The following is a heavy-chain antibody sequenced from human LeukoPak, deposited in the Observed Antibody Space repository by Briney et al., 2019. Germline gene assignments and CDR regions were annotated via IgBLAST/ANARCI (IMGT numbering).Heavy chain of an antibody. CDR1: GGSFSGYY. CDR2: IYYSGST. Sequence: PSETLSLTCAVYGGSFSGYYWSWIRQPPGKGLEWIGYIYYSGSTYYNPSLKSRVTMSVDTSKNQFSLKLSSVTAADTAVYYCARLLRGYFDYWGQGTLVTVSS. V-gene: IGHV4-34*10. J-gene: IGHJ4*02. D-gene: IGHD3-22*01. CDR3: ARLLRGYFDY.